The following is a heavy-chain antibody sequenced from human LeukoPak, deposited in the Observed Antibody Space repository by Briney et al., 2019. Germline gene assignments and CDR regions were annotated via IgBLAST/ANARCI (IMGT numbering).Heavy chain of an antibody. CDR3: ARSYYYDYRQIDY. D-gene: IGHD3-22*01. J-gene: IGHJ4*02. V-gene: IGHV4-39*01. CDR1: GYSISTSSYY. CDR2: IYYSGST. Sequence: PSGTLSLTCTVSGYSISTSSYYWGWIRQPPGKGLEWLGSIYYSGSTYYNPSLKSRVTISVDTSKNQFSLNLYSVTAADTAVFYCARSYYYDYRQIDYWGQGTLVTVSS.